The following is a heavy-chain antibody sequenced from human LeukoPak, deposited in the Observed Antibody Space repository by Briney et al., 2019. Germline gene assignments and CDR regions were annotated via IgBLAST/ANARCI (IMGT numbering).Heavy chain of an antibody. D-gene: IGHD2-2*01. CDR3: ARELFDGFHQGFDP. V-gene: IGHV4-4*07. CDR2: IYTSGST. CDR1: GDSISSYY. Sequence: PSETLSLTCTVSGDSISSYYWSWIRQPAGKGLEWIGRIYTSGSTNYNLSLKSRVTISVDTSKNQFSLKLSSVTAADTAVYYCARELFDGFHQGFDPWGQGTLVTVSS. J-gene: IGHJ5*02.